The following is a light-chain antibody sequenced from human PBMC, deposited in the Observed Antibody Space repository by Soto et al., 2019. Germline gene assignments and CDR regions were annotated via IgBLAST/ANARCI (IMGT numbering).Light chain of an antibody. CDR2: GAS. CDR1: QSVSSN. V-gene: IGKV3-15*01. Sequence: EIVMTQSPATLSVSPGERASLSCRASQSVSSNLAWYQHKPGQAPRLLIFGASTRATGIPARFSGSGSGTEFTLTISSLQSEDSAIYFCHQYNNFTYTFGQGTKLELK. CDR3: HQYNNFTYT. J-gene: IGKJ2*01.